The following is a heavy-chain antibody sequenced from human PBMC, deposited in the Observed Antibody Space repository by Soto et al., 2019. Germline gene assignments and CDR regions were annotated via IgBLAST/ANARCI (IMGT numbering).Heavy chain of an antibody. Sequence: QVQLVESGGGVVQPGRSLRLSCAASGFTFSSYGIHWVRQAPGKGLEWVAVIWNDGSNKYYVDSVKGRFTISRDNSKNTLYLQMNSLRVEDTAVYYGARDAGWGIWYFDLWGRGTLVTVSS. D-gene: IGHD3-10*01. CDR2: IWNDGSNK. CDR3: ARDAGWGIWYFDL. CDR1: GFTFSSYG. J-gene: IGHJ2*01. V-gene: IGHV3-33*01.